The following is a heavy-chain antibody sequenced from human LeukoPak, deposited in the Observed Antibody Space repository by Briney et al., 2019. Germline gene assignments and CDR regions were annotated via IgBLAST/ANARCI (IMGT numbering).Heavy chain of an antibody. CDR2: NDLKTGDI. Sequence: ASVKVSCKASGYTFIDYWIHWVRQAPGQGLEWMGRNDLKTGDITSAQKFQGRVTMTRDTSISTTYMDLSGLGTDDTAVYYCARDSPHQRFDYWGQGTLVTVSS. CDR3: ARDSPHQRFDY. V-gene: IGHV1-2*02. CDR1: GYTFIDYW. J-gene: IGHJ4*02.